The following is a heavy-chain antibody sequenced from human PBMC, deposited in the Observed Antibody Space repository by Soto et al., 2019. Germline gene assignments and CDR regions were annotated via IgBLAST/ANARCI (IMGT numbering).Heavy chain of an antibody. CDR1: GYTFTSYY. J-gene: IGHJ6*03. Sequence: QVQLVQSGAEVKKPGASVKVSCKASGYTFTSYYMHWVRQAPGQGLEWMGMITPSGGSTSYAQKFQGRVTMTRDTSTITFYMELSSLRSEDTAVYSCAGGYCSSTSCYAYYMDVWGKGTTVTVSS. D-gene: IGHD2-2*01. CDR2: ITPSGGST. CDR3: AGGYCSSTSCYAYYMDV. V-gene: IGHV1-46*03.